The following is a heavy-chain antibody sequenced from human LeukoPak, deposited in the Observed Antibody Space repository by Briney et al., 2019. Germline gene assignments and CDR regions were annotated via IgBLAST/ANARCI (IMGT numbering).Heavy chain of an antibody. Sequence: VASVKVSCKASGYTFTSYDINWVRQATGQGLEWMGWMNPNSGNTGYAQKFQGRVTMTRNTSISTAYMELSSLRSEDTAVYYCARGRLTRHSNGYYWFDPWGQGTLVTVSS. J-gene: IGHJ5*02. CDR3: ARGRLTRHSNGYYWFDP. CDR1: GYTFTSYD. D-gene: IGHD3-22*01. V-gene: IGHV1-8*01. CDR2: MNPNSGNT.